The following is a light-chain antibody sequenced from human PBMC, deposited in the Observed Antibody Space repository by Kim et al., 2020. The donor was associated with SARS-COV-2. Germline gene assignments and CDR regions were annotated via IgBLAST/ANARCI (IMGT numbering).Light chain of an antibody. Sequence: EIVLTQSPGTLSLSLGERATLSCRASQSVDGSYLAWYQQKPGQAPRLLIYGASSRATGIPDRFSGSGSGTDFTLTISRLEPEDFAVYYCQQYGSSPPTFGQGTKVDIK. V-gene: IGKV3-20*01. CDR2: GAS. CDR1: QSVDGSY. J-gene: IGKJ1*01. CDR3: QQYGSSPPT.